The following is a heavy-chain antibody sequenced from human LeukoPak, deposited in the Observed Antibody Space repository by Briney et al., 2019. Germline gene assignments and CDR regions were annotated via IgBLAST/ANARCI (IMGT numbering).Heavy chain of an antibody. Sequence: MSSETLSLTCAVSGGSISSSNWWSWVRQPPGKGLEWIGEIYHSGNTNYNPSLKSRVTISVDTSKNQFSLKLSSVTAADTAVYYCARAPSDSSGYSSYYYYMDVWGKGTTVTVSS. D-gene: IGHD3-22*01. CDR1: GGSISSSNW. J-gene: IGHJ6*03. CDR3: ARAPSDSSGYSSYYYYMDV. CDR2: IYHSGNT. V-gene: IGHV4-4*02.